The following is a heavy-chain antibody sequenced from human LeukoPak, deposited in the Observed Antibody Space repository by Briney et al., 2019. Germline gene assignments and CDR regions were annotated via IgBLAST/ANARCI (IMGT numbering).Heavy chain of an antibody. CDR1: GGSISSGDYY. V-gene: IGHV4-30-4*01. Sequence: SETLSLTCTVSGGSISSGDYYWSWIRQPPGKGLEWIVYIYYSGSTYYNPSLKSRVTISVDTSKNQFSLKLSSVTAADTAVYYCARDLKKSWHDYGDYEWYFDLWGRGTLVTVSS. D-gene: IGHD4-17*01. CDR3: ARDLKKSWHDYGDYEWYFDL. CDR2: IYYSGST. J-gene: IGHJ2*01.